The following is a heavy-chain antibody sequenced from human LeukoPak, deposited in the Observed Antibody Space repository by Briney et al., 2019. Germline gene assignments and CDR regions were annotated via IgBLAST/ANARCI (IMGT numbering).Heavy chain of an antibody. D-gene: IGHD3-22*01. Sequence: SQTLSLTRTVSGGSISSGGYYWSWIRQHPGKGLEWIGYIYYSGSTYYNPSLKSRVTISVDTSKNQFSLKLSSVTAADTAVYYCARALRGTYYYDSSGTPDLGYWGQGTLVTVSS. J-gene: IGHJ4*02. V-gene: IGHV4-31*03. CDR3: ARALRGTYYYDSSGTPDLGY. CDR1: GGSISSGGYY. CDR2: IYYSGST.